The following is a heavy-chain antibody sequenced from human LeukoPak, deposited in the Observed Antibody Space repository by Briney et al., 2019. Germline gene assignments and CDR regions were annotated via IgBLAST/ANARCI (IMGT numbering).Heavy chain of an antibody. Sequence: ASVKVSCKASGYIFTSYAMNWVRQAPGQGLEWMGWINTNTGNPTYAQGFTGRFVFSLDTSVSTAYLQISSLKAEDTAVYYCAGDSSSTYYYYYGMDVWGQGTTVTVSS. D-gene: IGHD6-6*01. CDR2: INTNTGNP. CDR3: AGDSSSTYYYYYGMDV. CDR1: GYIFTSYA. J-gene: IGHJ6*02. V-gene: IGHV7-4-1*02.